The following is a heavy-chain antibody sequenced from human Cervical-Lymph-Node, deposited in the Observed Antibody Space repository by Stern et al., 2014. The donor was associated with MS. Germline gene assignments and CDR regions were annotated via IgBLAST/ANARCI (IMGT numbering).Heavy chain of an antibody. CDR2: IGWNGGAI. CDR1: GFTFDDYA. V-gene: IGHV3-9*01. Sequence: EVHLVESGGGLIQPGRSLRLSCAASGFTFDDYAMHWVRQAPGKGLEWVSSIGWNGGAIAYADSVQGRFTISRGNAKNSLYLQMNSLRTEDTAFYYCAKGSSSSPVGSFDYWGQGTLVTVSP. CDR3: AKGSSSSPVGSFDY. D-gene: IGHD6-6*01. J-gene: IGHJ4*02.